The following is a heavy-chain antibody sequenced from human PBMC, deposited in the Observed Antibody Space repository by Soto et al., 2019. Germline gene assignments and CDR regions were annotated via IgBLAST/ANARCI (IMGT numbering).Heavy chain of an antibody. V-gene: IGHV1-2*04. CDR3: AASRISIAVAGETEYYFDY. CDR1: GYIFTGYY. D-gene: IGHD6-19*01. CDR2: INPNSGDT. J-gene: IGHJ4*02. Sequence: ASVKVSCKASGYIFTGYYMHWVRQAPGQGLEWMGWINPNSGDTNYTQKFQGWVTMTRDTSISTAYMELSRLRSDDTAVYYCAASRISIAVAGETEYYFDYCGQGPTVTVAS.